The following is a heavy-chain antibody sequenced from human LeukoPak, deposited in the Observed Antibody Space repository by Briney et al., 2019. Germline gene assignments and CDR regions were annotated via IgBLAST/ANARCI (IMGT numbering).Heavy chain of an antibody. Sequence: GGSLRLSCAASGFTFSSYWMHWVRQAPGKGLVWVSRINTDGSSTSYADSVKGRFTISRDNAKNTLYLQMNSLRAEDTAVYYCARTYDSSGYYYYGMDVWGQGTTVTVSS. J-gene: IGHJ6*02. CDR3: ARTYDSSGYYYYGMDV. CDR1: GFTFSSYW. V-gene: IGHV3-74*01. CDR2: INTDGSST. D-gene: IGHD3-22*01.